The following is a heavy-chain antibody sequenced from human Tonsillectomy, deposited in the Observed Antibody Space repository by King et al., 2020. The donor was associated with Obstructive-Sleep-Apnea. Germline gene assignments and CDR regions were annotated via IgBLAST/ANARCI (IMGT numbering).Heavy chain of an antibody. J-gene: IGHJ4*02. V-gene: IGHV1-69*12. CDR3: ARDPRRDPIAAGAFDY. CDR2: IIPMYGKV. CDR1: GGSLGSSA. Sequence: QLVQSGAEVKSPGSSVKVSCKASGGSLGSSAINWVRQAPGQGLEWMGGIIPMYGKVNYAQKFQGRVTITADESRTTAYMELSSLTSEDTAVYYCARDPRRDPIAAGAFDYWGQGTLVTVSS. D-gene: IGHD6-13*01.